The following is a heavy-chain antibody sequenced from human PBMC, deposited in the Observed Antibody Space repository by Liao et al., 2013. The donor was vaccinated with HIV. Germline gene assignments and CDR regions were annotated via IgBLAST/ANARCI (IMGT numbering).Heavy chain of an antibody. CDR3: AREFDYYDNSGKGAFDI. CDR2: IFYRGGT. Sequence: QVQLQESGPGLVKPSETLSLTCTVSGGSISGYYWNWIRQSAGEGLEWIGRIFYRGGTNYNLPLKSRVTLSVDTSKNQFSLKLSSVTAADTAVYYCAREFDYYDNSGKGAFDIWAKGQWSPSLQ. V-gene: IGHV4-4*07. D-gene: IGHD3-22*01. CDR1: GGSISGYY. J-gene: IGHJ3*02.